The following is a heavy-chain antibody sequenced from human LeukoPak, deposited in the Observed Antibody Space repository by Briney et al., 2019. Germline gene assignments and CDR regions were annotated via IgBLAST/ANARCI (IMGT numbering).Heavy chain of an antibody. D-gene: IGHD2-8*01. CDR3: ARHVGNGFYYYYYGMDV. J-gene: IGHJ6*02. CDR2: IYYSGST. CDR1: GGSISSISYY. Sequence: PSETLSLTCSVSGGSISSISYYGGWIRQPPGKGLEWIGRIYYSGSTYYNPSLKSRVTISVDTSKNQFSLKLSSVTAADTAVYYCARHVGNGFYYYYYGMDVWGQGTTVTVSS. V-gene: IGHV4-39*01.